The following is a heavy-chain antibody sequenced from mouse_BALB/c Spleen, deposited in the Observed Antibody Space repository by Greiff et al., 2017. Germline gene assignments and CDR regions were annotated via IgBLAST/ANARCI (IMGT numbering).Heavy chain of an antibody. CDR3: ARHEEYGSWFAY. D-gene: IGHD2-10*02. V-gene: IGHV5-12-1*01. Sequence: EVQLQESGGGLVKPGGSLKLSCAASGFAFSSYDMSWVRQTPEKRLEWVAYISSGGGSTYYPDTVKGRFTISRDNAKNTLYLQMSSLKSEDTAMYYCARHEEYGSWFAYWGQGTLVTVSA. CDR2: ISSGGGST. CDR1: GFAFSSYD. J-gene: IGHJ3*01.